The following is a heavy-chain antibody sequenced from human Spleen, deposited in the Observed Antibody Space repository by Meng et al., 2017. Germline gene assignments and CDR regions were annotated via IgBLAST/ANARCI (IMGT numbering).Heavy chain of an antibody. D-gene: IGHD3-10*01. V-gene: IGHV3-21*01. CDR1: GFTFSSYS. J-gene: IGHJ6*02. CDR3: AREIMVRVYYYYGMDV. CDR2: IGSSSSYI. Sequence: GESLKISCAASGFTFSSYSMNWVRQAPGKGLEWVSSIGSSSSYIYYADSVKGRFTISRDNAKNSLYLQMNSLRAEDTAVYYCAREIMVRVYYYYGMDVWGQGTTVTVSS.